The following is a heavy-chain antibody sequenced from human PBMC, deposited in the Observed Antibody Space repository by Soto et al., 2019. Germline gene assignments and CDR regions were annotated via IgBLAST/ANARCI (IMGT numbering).Heavy chain of an antibody. CDR1: GGSISSGGYY. CDR3: ARGWPRGANLRYNWFDP. J-gene: IGHJ5*02. Sequence: QVQLQESGPGLVKPSQTLSLTCTVSGGSISSGGYYWSWIRQHPGKGLEWIGYIYYSGSTYYNPSLKSRVTISVDTSKNQFSLKLSSVTAADTAVYYCARGWPRGANLRYNWFDPWGQGTLVTVSS. D-gene: IGHD3-10*01. CDR2: IYYSGST. V-gene: IGHV4-31*03.